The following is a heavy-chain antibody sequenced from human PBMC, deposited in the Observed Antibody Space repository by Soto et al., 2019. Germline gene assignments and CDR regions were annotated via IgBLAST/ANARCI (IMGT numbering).Heavy chain of an antibody. Sequence: GGSLRLSCAASGFTASRNYMSWVRQAPGKGMECVSVIYSRGSTYYADSVKGRFTISRDNSKNTLYLQMNSLRAEDTAVYYCARDSKAAAGRYYYYGMDVWGQGTTDTVSS. CDR1: GFTASRNY. CDR3: ARDSKAAAGRYYYYGMDV. D-gene: IGHD6-13*01. J-gene: IGHJ6*02. V-gene: IGHV3-66*01. CDR2: IYSRGST.